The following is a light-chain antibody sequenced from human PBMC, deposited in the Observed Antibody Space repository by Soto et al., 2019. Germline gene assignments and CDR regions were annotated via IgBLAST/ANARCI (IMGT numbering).Light chain of an antibody. J-gene: IGLJ2*01. Sequence: QSALTQPASVSGSPGQSITISCIGTSNDIGGYNYVSWYQQHPDKAPKLMIYDVTNRPSGVSDRFSGSKSGYTASLTISGLQADDEADYYCSSYTGSSTVIFGGGTKLTVL. CDR1: SNDIGGYNY. CDR3: SSYTGSSTVI. CDR2: DVT. V-gene: IGLV2-14*01.